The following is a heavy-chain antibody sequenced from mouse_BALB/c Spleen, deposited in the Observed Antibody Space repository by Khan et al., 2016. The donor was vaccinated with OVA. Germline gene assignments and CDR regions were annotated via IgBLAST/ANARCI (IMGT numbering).Heavy chain of an antibody. CDR2: IYPGTDNP. J-gene: IGHJ2*01. CDR3: AREDVLYYFDY. CDR1: GYIFTSYW. Sequence: QVQLKESGAELVRPGASVKLSCKTSGYIFTSYWIHWVKQRSGQGLEWFARIYPGTDNPYYNEKIKDKVTLTADKSSSTVYMQLSSLKSEDTAVYFCAREDVLYYFDYWGQGTTLTVSA. V-gene: IGHV1-76*01.